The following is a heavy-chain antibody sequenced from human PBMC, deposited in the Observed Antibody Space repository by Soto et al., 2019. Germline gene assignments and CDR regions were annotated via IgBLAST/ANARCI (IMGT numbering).Heavy chain of an antibody. CDR2: ISISGTNI. J-gene: IGHJ4*02. CDR3: ARPGNSWYLDYFDY. V-gene: IGHV3-48*01. CDR1: GFTLSSYS. Sequence: EVQLMESGGGLVQPGGSLRLSCTASGFTLSSYSLHWVRQAPGKGLEWLAYISISGTNIQYADSVKGRFTISRDNAKNSLFLQMNSLRLEDTAVYFRARPGNSWYLDYFDYWGQGTLVTVSS. D-gene: IGHD6-13*01.